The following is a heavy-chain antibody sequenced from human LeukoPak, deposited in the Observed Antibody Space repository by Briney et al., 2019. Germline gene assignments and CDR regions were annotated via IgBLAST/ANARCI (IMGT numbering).Heavy chain of an antibody. CDR1: GGSVISSSDL. D-gene: IGHD3-10*01. Sequence: SETLSLTCTVSGGSVISSSDLWVWIRQPPGKGLEWIGAIYYSGSTYYDPSLKSRINISIDTSKNQFFLRVTSVTAADTAVYCCARYYGSGSKTVRAIDYWGQGTLVIVSS. CDR3: ARYYGSGSKTVRAIDY. CDR2: IYYSGST. V-gene: IGHV4-39*01. J-gene: IGHJ4*02.